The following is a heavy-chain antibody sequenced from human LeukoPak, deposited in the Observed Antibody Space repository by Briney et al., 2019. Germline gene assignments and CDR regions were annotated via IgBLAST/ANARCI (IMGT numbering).Heavy chain of an antibody. CDR1: GGSISSSSYY. CDR3: AREGESAMVRGVIINLPFDY. D-gene: IGHD3-10*01. CDR2: IYYSGST. V-gene: IGHV4-39*07. J-gene: IGHJ4*02. Sequence: SETLSLTCTVSGGSISSSSYYWGWIRQPPGKGLEWIVSIYYSGSTYYNPSLKSRVTISVDTSKNQFSLKLSSVTAADTAVYYCAREGESAMVRGVIINLPFDYWGQGTPVTVSS.